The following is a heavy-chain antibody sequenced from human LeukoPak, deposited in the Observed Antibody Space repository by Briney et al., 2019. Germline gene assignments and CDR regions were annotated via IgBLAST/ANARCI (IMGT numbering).Heavy chain of an antibody. CDR1: GYIFTTYG. Sequence: ASVKVSCKASGYIFTTYGISWVRQAPGQGLEWMGWISGYNGNTYYAQNFQGRVTMTTDTSMSTAYMELRSLRSDDTAVYYCARGPYCNGGTCFSHYFDYWGQGTLVTVSS. CDR2: ISGYNGNT. V-gene: IGHV1-18*01. D-gene: IGHD2-15*01. CDR3: ARGPYCNGGTCFSHYFDY. J-gene: IGHJ4*02.